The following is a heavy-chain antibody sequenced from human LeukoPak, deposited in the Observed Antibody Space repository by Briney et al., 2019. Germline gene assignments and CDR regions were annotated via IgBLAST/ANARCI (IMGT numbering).Heavy chain of an antibody. CDR3: ARDGQDYCDYFWYFDY. CDR2: IWYDGSNK. J-gene: IGHJ4*02. Sequence: PGGSLRLSCAASGFTFSNYGMHWVRQAPGKGLEWVAVIWYDGSNKYYGDSVKGRFTISRDNSKNTLYLQMNSLRAEDTAVYYCARDGQDYCDYFWYFDYWGQGTLVTVSS. D-gene: IGHD4-17*01. CDR1: GFTFSNYG. V-gene: IGHV3-33*01.